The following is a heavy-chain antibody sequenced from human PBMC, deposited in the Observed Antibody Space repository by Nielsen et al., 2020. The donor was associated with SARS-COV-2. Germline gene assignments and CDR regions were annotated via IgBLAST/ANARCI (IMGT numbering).Heavy chain of an antibody. CDR1: GGSFSGYY. CDR2: INHSGST. D-gene: IGHD6-19*01. Sequence: SETLSLTCAVYGGSFSGYYWSWIRQPPGKELEWIGEINHSGSTNYNPSLKSRVTISVDTSKNQFSLKLSSVTAADTAVYYCARGRDSSGWYGGDYDYWGQGTLVTVSS. J-gene: IGHJ4*02. CDR3: ARGRDSSGWYGGDYDY. V-gene: IGHV4-34*01.